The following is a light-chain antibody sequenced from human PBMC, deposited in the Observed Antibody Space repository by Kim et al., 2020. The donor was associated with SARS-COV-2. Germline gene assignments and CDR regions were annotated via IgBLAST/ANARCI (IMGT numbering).Light chain of an antibody. CDR1: QSVSSNY. J-gene: IGKJ2*01. CDR3: QQYGSSPRT. CDR2: GAS. V-gene: IGKV3-20*01. Sequence: EIVLTQSPGTLSLSPGERATLSCRASQSVSSNYVVWYQQKPGQAPRLLIYGASSRSTGIPDRFSGSGSGTDFTLTISRLEPEDFAVYYCQQYGSSPRTFGQGTKLEI.